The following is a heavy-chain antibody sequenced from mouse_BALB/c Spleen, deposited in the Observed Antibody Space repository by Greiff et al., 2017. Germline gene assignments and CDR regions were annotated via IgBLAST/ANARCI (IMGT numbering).Heavy chain of an antibody. CDR3: TRNAYTFAY. CDR2: IDPETGGT. J-gene: IGHJ3*01. Sequence: VQLQQSGAELVRPGASVTLSCKASGYTFTDYEMHWVKQTPVHGLEWIGAIDPETGGTAYNQKFKGKATLTADKSSSTAYMELRSLTSEDSAVYCWTRNAYTFAYWGQGTLVTVSA. CDR1: GYTFTDYE. V-gene: IGHV1-15*01. D-gene: IGHD2-10*01.